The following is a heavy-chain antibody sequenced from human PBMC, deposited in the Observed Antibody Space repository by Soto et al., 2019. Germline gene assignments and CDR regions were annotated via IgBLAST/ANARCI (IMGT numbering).Heavy chain of an antibody. Sequence: QVQLVESGGGVVQPGMSLSLSCADSGFTFSEYDMHCVRQAPGKGLEWVSLISYHGTKTDYADSVKGRFTISRDKFKKTVSLQMESLRVDASAVYFCTIRDNGVTYFEFWGRGILVTVSS. J-gene: IGHJ4*02. V-gene: IGHV3-33*08. CDR2: ISYHGTKT. CDR1: GFTFSEYD. D-gene: IGHD1-1*01. CDR3: TIRDNGVTYFEF.